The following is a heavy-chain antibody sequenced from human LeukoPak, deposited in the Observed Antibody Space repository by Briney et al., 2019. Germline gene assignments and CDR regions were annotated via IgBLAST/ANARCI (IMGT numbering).Heavy chain of an antibody. CDR1: GFTFSNAW. V-gene: IGHV3-15*01. CDR3: TTDKRDYDFWSGYNIFDY. J-gene: IGHJ4*02. D-gene: IGHD3-3*01. CDR2: IKSKTDGGTT. Sequence: GGSLRLSCAASGFTFSNAWMSWVRQAPGKGLEWVGRIKSKTDGGTTDYAAPVKGRFTISRDDSKNTLYLQMNSLKTEDTAVYYCTTDKRDYDFWSGYNIFDYWGRGTLVTVSS.